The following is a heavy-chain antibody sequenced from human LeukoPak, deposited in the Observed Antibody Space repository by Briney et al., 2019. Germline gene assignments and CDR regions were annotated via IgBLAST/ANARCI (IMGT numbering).Heavy chain of an antibody. CDR2: IYTSGSN. J-gene: IGHJ4*02. D-gene: IGHD2/OR15-2a*01. V-gene: IGHV4-4*07. CDR3: AREDYFYGGDFDY. Sequence: SETLSLTCTVSGGSISSYYWSWIRQPAGKGLEWIGRIYTSGSNNYNPSFKRGGIITVGTYKKKLFLMQRSVTAAATAVYYCAREDYFYGGDFDYWGQGTLVTVSS. CDR1: GGSISSYY.